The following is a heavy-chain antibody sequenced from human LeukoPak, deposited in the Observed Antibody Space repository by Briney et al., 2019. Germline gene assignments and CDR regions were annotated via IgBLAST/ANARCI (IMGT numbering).Heavy chain of an antibody. CDR3: ARDRDTAMGL. V-gene: IGHV3-30-3*01. D-gene: IGHD5-18*01. CDR2: ISYDGNDK. J-gene: IGHJ4*02. CDR1: GFTFSNYA. Sequence: GRSLRLSCAASGFTFSNYAMHWVRQAPGKGLEWVAIISYDGNDKYYTDSVKGRFTISRDKSKNTLYLQMNSLRAEDTAVYYCARDRDTAMGLWGQGTLFTVSS.